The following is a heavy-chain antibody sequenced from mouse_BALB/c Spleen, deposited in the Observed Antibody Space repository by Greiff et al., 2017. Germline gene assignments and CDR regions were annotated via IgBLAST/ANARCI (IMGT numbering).Heavy chain of an antibody. CDR2: IDPANGNT. CDR3: ARYGYGSSPFAY. D-gene: IGHD1-1*01. J-gene: IGHJ3*01. Sequence: EVKLVESGAELVKPGASVKLSCTASGFNIKDTYMHWVKQRPEQGLEWIGRIDPANGNTKYDPKFQGKASITADTSSNTAYLQLSSLTSEDTAVYYCARYGYGSSPFAYWGQGTLVTVSA. CDR1: GFNIKDTY. V-gene: IGHV14-3*02.